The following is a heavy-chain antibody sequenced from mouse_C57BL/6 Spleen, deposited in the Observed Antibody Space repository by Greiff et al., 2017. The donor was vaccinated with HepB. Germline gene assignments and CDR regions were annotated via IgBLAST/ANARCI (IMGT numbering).Heavy chain of an antibody. CDR3: ARNSPSWDAFAY. CDR1: GFSLTSYG. CDR2: IWSGGST. Sequence: QVQLKQSGPGLVQPSQSLSITCTVSGFSLTSYGVHWVRQSPGKGLEWLGVIWSGGSTDYNAAFISRLSISKDNSKSQVFFKMNSLQADDTAIYYCARNSPSWDAFAYWGQGTLVTVSA. D-gene: IGHD4-1*01. J-gene: IGHJ3*01. V-gene: IGHV2-2*01.